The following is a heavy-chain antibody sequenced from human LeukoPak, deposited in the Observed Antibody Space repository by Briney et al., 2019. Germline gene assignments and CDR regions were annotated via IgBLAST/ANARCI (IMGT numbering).Heavy chain of an antibody. CDR1: GGTFSSYA. J-gene: IGHJ6*02. CDR3: ARIPSDRYYDLTGGYYYGMDV. D-gene: IGHD3-3*01. V-gene: IGHV1-69*05. Sequence: SVKVSCKASGGTFSSYAISWVRQAPGQGLEWMGGIIPIFGTANYAQKFQGRVTITTDESTSTAYMELSSLRSEDTAVYYCARIPSDRYYDLTGGYYYGMDVWGQGTTVTVSS. CDR2: IIPIFGTA.